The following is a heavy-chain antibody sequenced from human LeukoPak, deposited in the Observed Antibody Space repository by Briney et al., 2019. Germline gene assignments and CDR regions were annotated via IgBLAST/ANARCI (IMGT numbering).Heavy chain of an antibody. CDR2: ISRSGANT. V-gene: IGHV3-23*01. J-gene: IGHJ4*02. Sequence: GGSLRLSCAASGFTLVTFDMYWIRQAPGKGLECVSSISRSGANTWYADSVKGRFTISRDTSKNTLYLQMNSLRAEDTAIYYCSKKGQGENYGKPDWGQGTLVTVSS. CDR1: GFTLVTFD. D-gene: IGHD1-7*01. CDR3: SKKGQGENYGKPD.